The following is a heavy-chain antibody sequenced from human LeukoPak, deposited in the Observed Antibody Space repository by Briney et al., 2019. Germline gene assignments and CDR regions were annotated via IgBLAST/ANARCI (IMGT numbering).Heavy chain of an antibody. D-gene: IGHD5-12*01. Sequence: SGGSLRLSCAASGFIVSSNYMSWVRQAPGKGLEWVSVIDSGGSTYYADSVKGRFTISRDNSKNTLYLQMNSLRAEDTAVYYCARDALSGQMYFQLWGQGTLVTVSS. CDR3: ARDALSGQMYFQL. J-gene: IGHJ1*01. CDR2: IDSGGST. CDR1: GFIVSSNY. V-gene: IGHV3-53*01.